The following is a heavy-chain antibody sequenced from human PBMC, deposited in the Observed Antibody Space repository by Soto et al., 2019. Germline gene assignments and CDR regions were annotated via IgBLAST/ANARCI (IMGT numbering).Heavy chain of an antibody. Sequence: ASVKVSCKASGYTFTSYAMHWVRQAPGQRLEWMGWINAGNGNTKYSQKFQGRVTITRDTSASTAYMELSSLRSEDTAVYYCAVNVDTAMIHTHYYYYGMDVWGQGTTVTVSS. CDR3: AVNVDTAMIHTHYYYYGMDV. V-gene: IGHV1-3*01. CDR1: GYTFTSYA. D-gene: IGHD5-18*01. CDR2: INAGNGNT. J-gene: IGHJ6*02.